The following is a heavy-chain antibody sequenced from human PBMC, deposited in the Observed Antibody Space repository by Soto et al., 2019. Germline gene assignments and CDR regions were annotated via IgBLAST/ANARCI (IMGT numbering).Heavy chain of an antibody. CDR2: IVVGSGNT. J-gene: IGHJ3*02. CDR1: GLTFIDSA. D-gene: IGHD3-22*01. V-gene: IGHV1-58*01. Sequence: SVKVSCKASGLTFIDSAVQWVRQTRGHRLEWIGWIVVGSGNTNYAQEFQGRVTITREMSTNTVYMEMSSLRSEDSAVFYCAADVLTYYYESSGYSFEGFHTWGQ. CDR3: AADVLTYYYESSGYSFEGFHT.